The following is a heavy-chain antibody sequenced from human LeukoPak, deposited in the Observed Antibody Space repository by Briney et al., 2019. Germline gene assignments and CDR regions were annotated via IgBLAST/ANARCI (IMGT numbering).Heavy chain of an antibody. V-gene: IGHV3-21*01. CDR3: ARGPLRDYYFDY. Sequence: GGSLRLSCAASGFSFSSYNINWVRQAPGKGLEWVSSISSSGGYIYYADSVKGRFTISRDNAKNSLYLQMNSLRAEDTAVYYCARGPLRDYYFDYWGEGTLVTVSS. CDR1: GFSFSSYN. CDR2: ISSSGGYI. D-gene: IGHD5-24*01. J-gene: IGHJ4*02.